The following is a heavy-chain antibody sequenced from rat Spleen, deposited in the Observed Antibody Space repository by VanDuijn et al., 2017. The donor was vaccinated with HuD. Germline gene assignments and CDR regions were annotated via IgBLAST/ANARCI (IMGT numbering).Heavy chain of an antibody. Sequence: EVQLVETGGGLVQPGRSLKLSCVASGFTFSSYWMYWIRQAPGKGLEWVSSITTDGGRTYYPDSVKGRFTISRDNAETTVYLQMNSLRSEDTATYYCAKENFETTFAYWGQGTLVTVSS. J-gene: IGHJ3*01. CDR1: GFTFSSYW. CDR2: ITTDGGRT. CDR3: AKENFETTFAY. V-gene: IGHV5-58*01.